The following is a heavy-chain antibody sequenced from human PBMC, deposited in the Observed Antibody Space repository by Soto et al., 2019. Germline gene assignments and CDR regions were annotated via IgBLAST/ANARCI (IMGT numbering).Heavy chain of an antibody. Sequence: QVQLQQWGAGLLKPSETLSLTCAVYGGSFSGYHWTWIRQPPGRGLDWIGEITHAGSPNYSPSLNTRVTISVDTSKNQFSLDLKSVTAADTAVYYCARIPGSDYSDPHDYWAQGTLVTVSS. CDR1: GGSFSGYH. CDR3: ARIPGSDYSDPHDY. D-gene: IGHD4-17*01. V-gene: IGHV4-34*01. J-gene: IGHJ4*02. CDR2: ITHAGSP.